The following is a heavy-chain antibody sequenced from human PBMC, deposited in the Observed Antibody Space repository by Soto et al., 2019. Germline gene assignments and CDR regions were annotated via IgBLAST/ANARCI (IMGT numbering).Heavy chain of an antibody. CDR2: IYYSGST. D-gene: IGHD4-17*01. Sequence: QVQLQESGPGLVKPSQTLSLTCTVSGGSISSGGYYWSWIRQHPGKGLEWIGYIYYSGSTYYHPSIKSRVTISVDTPKNQFSLKLSSVTAADTAVYYCARVGAGLRWSTGHWFDPWGQGTLVTVSS. CDR1: GGSISSGGYY. CDR3: ARVGAGLRWSTGHWFDP. V-gene: IGHV4-31*03. J-gene: IGHJ5*02.